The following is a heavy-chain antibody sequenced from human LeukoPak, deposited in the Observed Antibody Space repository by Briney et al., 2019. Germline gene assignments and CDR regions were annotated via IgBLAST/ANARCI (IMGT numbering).Heavy chain of an antibody. CDR3: ARASVPWLQLT. Sequence: PGGSLRLSCAASGFTFRNYWMICVRHAPGKGLEWLGNIKEDGSEKRYADSVRGRFTISRDNAQTPLYLQMNSLRAEDTAVYYCARASVPWLQLTWGQGTLVTVSS. V-gene: IGHV3-7*05. D-gene: IGHD5-18*01. CDR1: GFTFRNYW. CDR2: IKEDGSEK. J-gene: IGHJ5*02.